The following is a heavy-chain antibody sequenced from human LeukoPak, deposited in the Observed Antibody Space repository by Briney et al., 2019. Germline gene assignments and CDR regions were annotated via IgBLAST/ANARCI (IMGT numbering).Heavy chain of an antibody. CDR2: INPNSGGT. J-gene: IGHJ4*02. CDR1: GYTFTSYG. V-gene: IGHV1-2*02. D-gene: IGHD6-13*01. Sequence: GASVKVSCKASGYTFTSYGISWVRQAPGQGLEWMGWINPNSGGTNYAQKFQGRVTMTRDTSISTAYMELSRLRSEDTAVYYCARDTEQQPDYWGQGTLVTVSS. CDR3: ARDTEQQPDY.